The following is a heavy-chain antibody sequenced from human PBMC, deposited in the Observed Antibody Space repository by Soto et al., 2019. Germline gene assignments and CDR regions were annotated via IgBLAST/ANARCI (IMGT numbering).Heavy chain of an antibody. D-gene: IGHD3-9*01. CDR2: ISGSGGST. CDR1: GFTFSSYA. CDR3: AKAGVDWLFGLAGY. V-gene: IGHV3-23*01. Sequence: GGSLRLSCAASGFTFSSYAMSWVRQAPGKGLEWVSAISGSGGSTYYADSVKGRFTISRDNSKNTLYLQMNSLRAEDTAVYYCAKAGVDWLFGLAGYWGQGTLVTVSS. J-gene: IGHJ4*02.